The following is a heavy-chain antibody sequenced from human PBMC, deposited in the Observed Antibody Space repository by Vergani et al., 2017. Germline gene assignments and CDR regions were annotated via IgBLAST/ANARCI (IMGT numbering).Heavy chain of an antibody. Sequence: EVQLLESGGGLVQPGGSLRLSCGASGFTFSSYAMTWVRQAPGKGLEWVSAIRGSGGNTFYTNSVKGRFTISRDKSKDTMYLEMNRLRVGDTAIYDCARVPAKYYGSGPPEDYYYGMDVWGQGTTVTVSS. J-gene: IGHJ6*02. CDR2: IRGSGGNT. V-gene: IGHV3-23*01. CDR3: ARVPAKYYGSGPPEDYYYGMDV. CDR1: GFTFSSYA. D-gene: IGHD3-10*01.